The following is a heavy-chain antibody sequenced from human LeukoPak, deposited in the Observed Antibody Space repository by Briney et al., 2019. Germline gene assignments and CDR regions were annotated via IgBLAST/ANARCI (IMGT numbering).Heavy chain of an antibody. Sequence: RRSLRLSCAASGFTFSSYGMHWVRQAPGKGLEWVAVISYDGSNKYYADSVKGRFTISRDNSKNTLYLQMNSLRAEDTAVYYCAKDIRWELAAAGVFDYWGQGTLVTVSS. V-gene: IGHV3-30*18. J-gene: IGHJ4*02. CDR3: AKDIRWELAAAGVFDY. CDR1: GFTFSSYG. D-gene: IGHD6-25*01. CDR2: ISYDGSNK.